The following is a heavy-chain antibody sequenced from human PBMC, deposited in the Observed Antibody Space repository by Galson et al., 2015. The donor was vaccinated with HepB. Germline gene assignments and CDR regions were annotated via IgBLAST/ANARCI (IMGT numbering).Heavy chain of an antibody. V-gene: IGHV3-21*01. D-gene: IGHD6-19*01. CDR2: ISSSSSYI. CDR3: ARDPGWYHFDY. Sequence: SLRLSCAASGFTFSGYSMNWVRQAPGKGLEWVSSISSSSSYIYYADSVKGRFTISRDNAKNSLYLQMNSLRAEDTAVYYCARDPGWYHFDYWGQGTLVTVSS. CDR1: GFTFSGYS. J-gene: IGHJ4*02.